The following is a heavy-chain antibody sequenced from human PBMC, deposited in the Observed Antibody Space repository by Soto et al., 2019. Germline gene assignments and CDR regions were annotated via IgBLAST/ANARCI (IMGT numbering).Heavy chain of an antibody. D-gene: IGHD3-16*01. J-gene: IGHJ4*02. Sequence: PSETLSVTCTVSGGSISSYDWSWIRQPPGKGLEWIGYIYYSGSTNYNPSLKSRVTISVDTSKNQFSLKLSSVTAADTAVYYCARRYGGNFDYWGQGTLVTVSS. CDR3: ARRYGGNFDY. V-gene: IGHV4-59*01. CDR1: GGSISSYD. CDR2: IYYSGST.